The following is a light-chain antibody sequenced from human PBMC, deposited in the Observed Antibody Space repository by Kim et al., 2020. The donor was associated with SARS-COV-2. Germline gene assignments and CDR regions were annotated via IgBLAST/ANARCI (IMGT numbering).Light chain of an antibody. CDR1: QSVLYSSNNKNY. Sequence: ATINCKSSQSVLYSSNNKNYLAWYQQKPGQPPKLLIYWASTRESGVPDRFSGSGSGTDFTLTISSLQAEDVSVYYCQQYYSTPLTFGGGTKVEIK. V-gene: IGKV4-1*01. J-gene: IGKJ4*01. CDR3: QQYYSTPLT. CDR2: WAS.